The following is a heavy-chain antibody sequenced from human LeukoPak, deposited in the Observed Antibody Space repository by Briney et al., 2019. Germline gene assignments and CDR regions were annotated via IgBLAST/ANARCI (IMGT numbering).Heavy chain of an antibody. D-gene: IGHD2-2*02. CDR3: ARHDSLMSHPCSSTGCYTGGGYNWFDP. CDR1: GGSISSSSYY. V-gene: IGHV4-39*01. CDR2: IYYSGST. Sequence: PSKTLSLTCTVSGGSISSSSYYWGWIRQPPGKGLEWIGSIYYSGSTYYNPSLKSRVTISVDTSKNQFSLKLSSVTAADTAVYYCARHDSLMSHPCSSTGCYTGGGYNWFDPWGQGTLVTVSS. J-gene: IGHJ5*02.